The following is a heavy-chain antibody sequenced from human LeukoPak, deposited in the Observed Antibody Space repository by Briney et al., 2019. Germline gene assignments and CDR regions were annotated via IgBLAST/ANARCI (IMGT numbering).Heavy chain of an antibody. V-gene: IGHV4-4*07. CDR2: IYISGST. Sequence: SETLSLTCTVSGASISNYYWSWIRQPAGKRLEWIGRIYISGSTDYNPSLKSRVTMSTDTSKNQFSLKLKSVSAADTAVYYCARDDVDTPTFDFWGQGILVTVFS. J-gene: IGHJ4*02. CDR1: GASISNYY. CDR3: ARDDVDTPTFDF. D-gene: IGHD5-18*01.